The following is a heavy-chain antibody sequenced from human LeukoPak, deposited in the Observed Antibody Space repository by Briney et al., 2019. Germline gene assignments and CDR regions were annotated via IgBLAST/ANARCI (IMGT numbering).Heavy chain of an antibody. CDR1: GGSISSSSYY. D-gene: IGHD3-10*01. J-gene: IGHJ4*02. CDR2: IYYSGST. Sequence: SETLSLTCTVSGGSISSSSYYWGWIRQPPGKGLEWIGSIYYSGSTNYNPSLKSRVTISVDTSKNQFSLNLSSVTAADTAVYFCARARGSGSFNRAFDYWGQGTLVTVSS. V-gene: IGHV4-39*07. CDR3: ARARGSGSFNRAFDY.